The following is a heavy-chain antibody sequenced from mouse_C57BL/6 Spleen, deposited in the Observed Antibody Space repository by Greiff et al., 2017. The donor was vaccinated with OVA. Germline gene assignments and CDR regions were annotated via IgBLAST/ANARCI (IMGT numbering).Heavy chain of an antibody. CDR1: GYTFTEYT. CDR3: ARTGGYYDYDY. D-gene: IGHD2-4*01. J-gene: IGHJ2*01. V-gene: IGHV1-62-2*01. CDR2: FYPGRGSI. Sequence: VKLMESGAELVKPGASVKLSCKASGYTFTEYTIHWVKQRSGQGLEWIGWFYPGRGSIKYNEKFKVKATLTADKSSSTVYMELSRLTSEDAAVYFCARTGGYYDYDYWGQGTTLTVSS.